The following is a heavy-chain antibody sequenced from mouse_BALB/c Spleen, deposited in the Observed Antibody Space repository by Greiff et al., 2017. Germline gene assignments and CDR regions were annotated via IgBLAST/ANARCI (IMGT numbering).Heavy chain of an antibody. V-gene: IGHV5-17*02. CDR2: ISSGSSTI. CDR3: ARDGSSPGWFAY. Sequence: EVKLVESGGGLVQPGGSRKLSCAASGFTFSSFGMHWVRQAPEKGLEWVAYISSGSSTIYYADTVKGRFTISRDNPKNTLFLQMTSLRSEDTAMYYCARDGSSPGWFAYWGQGTLVTVSA. CDR1: GFTFSSFG. J-gene: IGHJ3*01. D-gene: IGHD1-1*01.